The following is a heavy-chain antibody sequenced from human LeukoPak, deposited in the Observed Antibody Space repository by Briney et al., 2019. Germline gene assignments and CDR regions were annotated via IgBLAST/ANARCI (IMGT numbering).Heavy chain of an antibody. V-gene: IGHV1-46*01. D-gene: IGHD3-22*01. J-gene: IGHJ1*01. CDR3: ATGRITMIVVVPHEYFQH. CDR2: INPSGGST. CDR1: GYTVASFY. Sequence: ASVKVSCKASGYTVASFYMHWVRQAPGQGLEWIGIINPSGGSTTYAQKFQGRVTMTRDTSTSTVYMELSSLRSEDTAVYYCATGRITMIVVVPHEYFQHWGQGTLVTVSS.